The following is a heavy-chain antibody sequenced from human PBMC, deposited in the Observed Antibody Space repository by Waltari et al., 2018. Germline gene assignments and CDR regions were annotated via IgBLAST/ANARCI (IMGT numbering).Heavy chain of an antibody. V-gene: IGHV6-1*01. CDR1: GDSVSVNSAAA. D-gene: IGHD6-13*01. Sequence: QVQLQQSGPGLVKPSQTLSLTCAVSGDSVSVNSAAAWNWIRQSPSRGLEWLGRTYYRSKWSNEYALSVRSRITIHPDTSKNQFSLHLNSVTPEDTAVYYCARGSSSSFDSWGQGILVTVSS. CDR3: ARGSSSSFDS. J-gene: IGHJ4*02. CDR2: TYYRSKWSN.